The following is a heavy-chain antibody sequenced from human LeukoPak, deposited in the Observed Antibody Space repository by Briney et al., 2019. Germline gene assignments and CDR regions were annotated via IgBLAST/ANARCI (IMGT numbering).Heavy chain of an antibody. CDR3: ANSQLRFLESLVY. V-gene: IGHV3-30*18. CDR2: ISYEGSNK. Sequence: LSLTCTVSGGSISSYYWSWVRQPPGQGLGWVAVISYEGSNKYYADSVKGRFTISTDNSKNTLYLQMNSLRAEHTAVYYCANSQLRFLESLVYWGQGTLVTVSS. CDR1: GGSISSYY. J-gene: IGHJ4*02. D-gene: IGHD3-3*01.